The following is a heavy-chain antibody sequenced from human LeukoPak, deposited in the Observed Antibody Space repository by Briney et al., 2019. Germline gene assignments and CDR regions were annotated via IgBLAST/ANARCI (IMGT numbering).Heavy chain of an antibody. D-gene: IGHD3-9*01. CDR3: ARGTKYYDILTGYYYFDY. CDR1: GGSISSGSYY. J-gene: IGHJ4*02. Sequence: PSETLSLTCTVSGGSISSGSYYWSWIRQPAGKGLEWIGRIYTSGSTNYNPSLKSRVTISVDTSKNQFSLKLSSVTAADTAVYYCARGTKYYDILTGYYYFDYWGQGTLVTVSS. CDR2: IYTSGST. V-gene: IGHV4-61*02.